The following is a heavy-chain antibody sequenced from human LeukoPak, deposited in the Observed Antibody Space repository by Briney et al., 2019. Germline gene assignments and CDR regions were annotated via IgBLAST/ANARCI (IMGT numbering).Heavy chain of an antibody. CDR1: GYSISSGYY. CDR2: IYHSGST. D-gene: IGHD7-27*01. Sequence: SETLSLTCSVSGYSISSGYYWDWIRQPPGKGLEWIGQIYHSGSTYYNPSLKSRVTISVDTSTNQFSLKLTSVTAADTAVYYCARELLSGDPSIGNWGQGTLVTVSS. J-gene: IGHJ4*02. CDR3: ARELLSGDPSIGN. V-gene: IGHV4-38-2*02.